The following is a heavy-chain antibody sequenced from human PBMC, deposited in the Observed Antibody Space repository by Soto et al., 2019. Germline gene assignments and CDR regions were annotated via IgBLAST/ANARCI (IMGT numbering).Heavy chain of an antibody. CDR3: VTTAAYCSGNNCYDFDY. D-gene: IGHD2-2*01. CDR1: VASISISSNYD. Sequence: SETLAVTCIFSVASISISSNYDWCWIGQPPGNGLEWIGSIYYSGNTYYSPSLKSRVTLSVDTSNNQFSLNLNSVTAAYTAVYYCVTTAAYCSGNNCYDFDYWGKGTTVTVSS. V-gene: IGHV4-39*01. J-gene: IGHJ4*02. CDR2: IYYSGNT.